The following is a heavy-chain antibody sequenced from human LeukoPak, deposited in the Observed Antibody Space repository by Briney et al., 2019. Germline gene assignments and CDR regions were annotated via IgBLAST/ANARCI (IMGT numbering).Heavy chain of an antibody. V-gene: IGHV3-23*01. D-gene: IGHD2-2*02. CDR2: ISGSGGST. J-gene: IGHJ4*02. CDR1: GFTFSSYA. Sequence: PGGSLRLSCAASGFTFSSYAMSWVCQAPGKGLEWVSAISGSGGSTYYADSVKGRFTISRDNSKNTLYLQMNSLRAEDSAVYYCAKNGVPAAIPDYWGQGTLVTVSS. CDR3: AKNGVPAAIPDY.